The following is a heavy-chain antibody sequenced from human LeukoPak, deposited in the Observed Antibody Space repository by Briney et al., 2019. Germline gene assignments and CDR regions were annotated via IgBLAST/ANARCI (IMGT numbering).Heavy chain of an antibody. V-gene: IGHV3-7*03. CDR3: AKDDRIQTRRYSYNY. J-gene: IGHJ4*02. CDR2: INQDGTEK. Sequence: PGESLRLSCAAPGFTFTTYWMSWVRQLPGKGLEWVANINQDGTEKYYVDSVKGRFTISRDNSMNTLYLQMNSLRAEDTAVYYCAKDDRIQTRRYSYNYWGQGTLVTVSS. D-gene: IGHD5-18*01. CDR1: GFTFTTYW.